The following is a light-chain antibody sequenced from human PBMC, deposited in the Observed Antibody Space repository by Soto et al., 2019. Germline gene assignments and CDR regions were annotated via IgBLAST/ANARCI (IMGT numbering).Light chain of an antibody. V-gene: IGLV1-40*01. CDR1: SSNIGARYD. CDR3: QSYDSSLSLSV. J-gene: IGLJ1*01. CDR2: GNS. Sequence: QSVLTQPPSVSGAPGQRVTISCTGSSSNIGARYDVHWYQQLPGTAPKLLIYGNSNRPSGVPDRFSGSKSGTSASLAITGLQAEDEADYYCQSYDSSLSLSVFGTGTKLTVL.